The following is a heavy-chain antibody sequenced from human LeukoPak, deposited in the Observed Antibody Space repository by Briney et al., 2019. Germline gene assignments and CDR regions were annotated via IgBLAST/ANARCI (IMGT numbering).Heavy chain of an antibody. J-gene: IGHJ6*03. D-gene: IGHD3-10*01. CDR1: GFTFSSYG. V-gene: IGHV3-30*03. Sequence: GGSLRLSCAASGFTFSSYGMHWVRQAPGKGLEWVAVISYDGSNKYYADSVKGRFTISRDNAKNSLYLQMNSLRAEDTAVYYCAREGVGTHYYYYMDVWGKGTTVTVSS. CDR2: ISYDGSNK. CDR3: AREGVGTHYYYYMDV.